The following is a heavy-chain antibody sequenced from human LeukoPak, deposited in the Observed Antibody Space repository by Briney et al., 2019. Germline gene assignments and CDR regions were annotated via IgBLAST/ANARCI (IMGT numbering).Heavy chain of an antibody. D-gene: IGHD1-26*01. V-gene: IGHV4-39*01. Sequence: PSETLSLTCTVSGGSISSSSYYWGWIRQPPGTGLEWIGSIYYSGSTYYNPPLKSRVTISVDTSKNQFSLKLSSVTAADTAVYYCARLRVGATNLDYWGQGTLVTVSS. CDR1: GGSISSSSYY. J-gene: IGHJ4*02. CDR3: ARLRVGATNLDY. CDR2: IYYSGST.